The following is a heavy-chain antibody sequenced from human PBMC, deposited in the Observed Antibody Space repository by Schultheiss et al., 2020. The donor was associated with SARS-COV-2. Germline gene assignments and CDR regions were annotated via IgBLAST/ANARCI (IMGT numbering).Heavy chain of an antibody. Sequence: GGSLRLSCEASGFTLSDYYMSWIRQTPGKGLEWLSDISRSGTTIYYADSVKGRFTISRDNTNSLYLQMTSLTADDTAVYYCARAARVEQLFSVRGGHLDYWGRGTQVTVSS. CDR1: GFTLSDYY. CDR2: ISRSGTTI. V-gene: IGHV3-11*01. D-gene: IGHD3-10*01. CDR3: ARAARVEQLFSVRGGHLDY. J-gene: IGHJ4*02.